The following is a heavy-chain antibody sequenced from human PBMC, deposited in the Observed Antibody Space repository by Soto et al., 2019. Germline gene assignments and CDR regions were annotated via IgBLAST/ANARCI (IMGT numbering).Heavy chain of an antibody. CDR3: AREGARKPFAS. J-gene: IGHJ5*01. Sequence: GGSLRLSCVASRFTFRNYNMNWVRQAPGKGLEWVSHISGSSIYIHYADSVRGRFTISRDNAKNSVYLQMDSLRVEDTAVYDCAREGARKPFASWGQGALVTVSS. V-gene: IGHV3-21*01. CDR1: RFTFRNYN. CDR2: ISGSSIYI.